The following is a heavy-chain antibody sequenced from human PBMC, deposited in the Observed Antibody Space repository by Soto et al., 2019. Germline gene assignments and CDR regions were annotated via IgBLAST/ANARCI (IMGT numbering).Heavy chain of an antibody. CDR2: INPSGGST. CDR3: ARAYIVVVPAAVSTDNWFDP. Sequence: ASVKVSCKASGYPFTSYYMHWVRQAPGQGLEWMGIINPSGGSTSYAQKFQGRVTMTRDTSTSTVHMELSSLRSEDTAVYYCARAYIVVVPAAVSTDNWFDPWGQGTLVTVSS. D-gene: IGHD2-2*01. J-gene: IGHJ5*02. V-gene: IGHV1-46*01. CDR1: GYPFTSYY.